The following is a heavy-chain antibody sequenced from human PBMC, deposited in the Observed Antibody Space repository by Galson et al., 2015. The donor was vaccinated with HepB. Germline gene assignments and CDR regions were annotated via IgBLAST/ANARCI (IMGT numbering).Heavy chain of an antibody. CDR2: ISYDGSIK. D-gene: IGHD3-10*01. CDR1: GGTFSDYA. J-gene: IGHJ4*02. Sequence: SCKASGGTFSDYAMHWVRQAPGKGLEWVAVISYDGSIKYYADSLKGRFTISRDNSKNTLYLEMNSLRVEDTAVYYCARWAGINRNWFGPFDNWGQGTLVTVSS. CDR3: ARWAGINRNWFGPFDN. V-gene: IGHV3-30*04.